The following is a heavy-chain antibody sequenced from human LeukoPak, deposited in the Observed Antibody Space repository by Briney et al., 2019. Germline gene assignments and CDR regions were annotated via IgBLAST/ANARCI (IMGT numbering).Heavy chain of an antibody. CDR1: GFTFSSYW. D-gene: IGHD1-26*01. V-gene: IGHV3-74*01. J-gene: IGHJ4*02. CDR2: INSDGSST. Sequence: GGSLRLSCAASGFTFSSYWMHWVRHAPGKGLVWVSRINSDGSSTSYADSVKGRFTISRDNAKNTLYLQMNSLRAEDTAVYYCARVLVGAYGDDGFDYWGQGTLVTVSS. CDR3: ARVLVGAYGDDGFDY.